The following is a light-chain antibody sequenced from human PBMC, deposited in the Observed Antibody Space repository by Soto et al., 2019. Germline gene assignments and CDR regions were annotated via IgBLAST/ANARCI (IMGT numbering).Light chain of an antibody. CDR2: RNN. CDR3: AAWDHSLSGVV. CDR1: SSNIGSNY. Sequence: QSVLTQPPSASGTPGQRVTISCSGSSSNIGSNYVYWYQQLPGTAPKLLIYRNNQRPSGVPDRFPGSKSGTSASLAISGLRSEDEADYYCAAWDHSLSGVVFGGGTKLTVL. V-gene: IGLV1-47*01. J-gene: IGLJ2*01.